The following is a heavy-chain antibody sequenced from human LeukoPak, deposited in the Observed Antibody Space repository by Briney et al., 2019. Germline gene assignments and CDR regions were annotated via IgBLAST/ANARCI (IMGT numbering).Heavy chain of an antibody. V-gene: IGHV3-20*01. CDR3: PRAGYDILTGSQGWFDP. CDR1: GFTFDDYG. J-gene: IGHJ5*02. D-gene: IGHD3-9*01. Sequence: PGWSLRLSCAASGFTFDDYGMSWVRQAPGKGLEWVSGINWNGGSTGYADSVKGRFTISRDNAKNSLYLQMNSLRAEDTALYHCPRAGYDILTGSQGWFDPWGQGTLVTVSS. CDR2: INWNGGST.